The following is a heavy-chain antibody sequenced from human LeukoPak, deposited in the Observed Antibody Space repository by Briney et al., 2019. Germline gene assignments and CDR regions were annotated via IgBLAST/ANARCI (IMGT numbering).Heavy chain of an antibody. CDR1: GYTFTGYY. CDR2: INPNSGGT. J-gene: IGHJ4*02. CDR3: ARDKSLLWFGELLAYLDY. Sequence: GASVKVSCKASGYTFTGYYMHWVRQAPGQGLEWMGWINPNSGGTNYAQKFQGRVTMARDTSISTAYMELSRLRSDDTAVYYCARDKSLLWFGELLAYLDYWGRGTLVTVSS. V-gene: IGHV1-2*02. D-gene: IGHD3-10*01.